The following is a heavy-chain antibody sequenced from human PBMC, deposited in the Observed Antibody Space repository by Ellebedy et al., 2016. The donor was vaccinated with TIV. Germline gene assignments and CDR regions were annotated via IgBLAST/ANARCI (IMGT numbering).Heavy chain of an antibody. CDR2: IRFSGSTI. J-gene: IGHJ5*02. CDR3: ARSGRQQLVRGWFDP. CDR1: GSNFGDYN. Sequence: GESLKISCAASGSNFGDYNMMWIRQAPGKGLEWVSYIRFSGSTIYYADSVKGRFTISRENAKNSLYLQMNSLRAEDTAVYYCARSGRQQLVRGWFDPWGQGTLVTVSS. D-gene: IGHD6-13*01. V-gene: IGHV3-11*01.